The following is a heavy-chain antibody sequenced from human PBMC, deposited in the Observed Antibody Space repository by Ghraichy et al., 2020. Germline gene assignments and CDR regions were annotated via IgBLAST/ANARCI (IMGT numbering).Heavy chain of an antibody. J-gene: IGHJ4*02. CDR3: ARGIPALY. V-gene: IGHV4-39*01. Sequence: SETLSLTCTVSGASINNSNYYWAWIRQPPGKGLEWIGTVYYTGSTHYNPSLKSRVTISLDTSKNQFSLNLSSVTAVDTAVYYCARGIPALYWGQGTLVTVSS. CDR2: VYYTGST. CDR1: GASINNSNYY. D-gene: IGHD2-2*01.